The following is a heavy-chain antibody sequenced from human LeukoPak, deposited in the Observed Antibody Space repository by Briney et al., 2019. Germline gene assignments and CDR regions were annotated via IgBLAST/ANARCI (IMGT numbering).Heavy chain of an antibody. V-gene: IGHV3-48*04. D-gene: IGHD3-10*01. Sequence: PGGSLRLSCAASGFTFSSYSMNWVRQAPGKGLEWVSYISSSSSTIYYADSVKGRFTISRDNAKNSLYLQMNSLRAEDTAVYYCARPIMERGPWASTPEFDPWGQGTLVTVSS. CDR3: ARPIMERGPWASTPEFDP. J-gene: IGHJ5*02. CDR1: GFTFSSYS. CDR2: ISSSSSTI.